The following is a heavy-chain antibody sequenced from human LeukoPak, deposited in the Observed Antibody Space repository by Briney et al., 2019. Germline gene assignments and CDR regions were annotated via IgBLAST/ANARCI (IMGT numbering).Heavy chain of an antibody. Sequence: ASVKVSCKVSGHTLSELSMHWVRQAPGKGLEWMGGFDPENDERIYAQKFRGRVTMTEDTSIDTAYMELSSLRSEDTAVYYCATEMATIVLDYWGQGTLVTVSS. D-gene: IGHD5-24*01. V-gene: IGHV1-24*01. J-gene: IGHJ4*02. CDR3: ATEMATIVLDY. CDR1: GHTLSELS. CDR2: FDPENDER.